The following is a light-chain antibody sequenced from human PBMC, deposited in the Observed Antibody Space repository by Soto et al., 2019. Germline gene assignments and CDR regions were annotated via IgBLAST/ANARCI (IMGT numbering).Light chain of an antibody. V-gene: IGKV3-15*01. CDR2: GAS. Sequence: EIGMTQSPATLSVSPGARATLSCRASQSVSSNLAWYQQKPGQAPRLLIYGASTMATGIPARFSGSGSGTEFTLTISSLQYEDFAVYYCQQYNNWPPITFGQGTRLEIK. CDR3: QQYNNWPPIT. CDR1: QSVSSN. J-gene: IGKJ5*01.